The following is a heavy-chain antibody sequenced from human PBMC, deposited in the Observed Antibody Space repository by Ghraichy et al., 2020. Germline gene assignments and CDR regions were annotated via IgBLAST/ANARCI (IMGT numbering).Heavy chain of an antibody. CDR1: GYIFSNYD. CDR2: MNFTSDKT. J-gene: IGHJ1*01. D-gene: IGHD1-26*01. Sequence: ASVKVSCKVSGYIFSNYDVSWVRQATGRGLEWMGWMNFTSDKTGYADQFQGRVTMTGSTSMATAYMELRGLTVDDTAVYYCARGRVGAHLWGQGTLVSVS. CDR3: ARGRVGAHL. V-gene: IGHV1-8*01.